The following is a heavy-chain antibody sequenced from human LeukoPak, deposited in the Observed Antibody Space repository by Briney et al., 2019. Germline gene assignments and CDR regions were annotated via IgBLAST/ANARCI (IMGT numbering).Heavy chain of an antibody. J-gene: IGHJ5*02. D-gene: IGHD5-18*01. V-gene: IGHV4-59*08. CDR1: GASVSSDY. CDR3: ARALYSYGTNWFDP. Sequence: SETLSLTCTVSGASVSSDYWSWIRQSPGKGLEWIGYIYHSGHTMSNPSLKSRVSLSLDTSNNQFSLKLSSVTAADTAVYYCARALYSYGTNWFDPWGQGTLVTVSS. CDR2: IYHSGHT.